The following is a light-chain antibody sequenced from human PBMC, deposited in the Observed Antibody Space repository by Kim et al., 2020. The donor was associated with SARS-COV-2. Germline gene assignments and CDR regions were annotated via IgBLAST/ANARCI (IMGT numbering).Light chain of an antibody. CDR2: GNS. Sequence: RVTISCTGSSSNIGAGYDVHRYRQLPGTAPKLLIYGNSNRPSGVPDRFSGSKSGTSASLAITGLQAEDEADYYCQSYDSSLSAVVFGGGTQLTVL. CDR3: QSYDSSLSAVV. V-gene: IGLV1-40*01. CDR1: SSNIGAGYD. J-gene: IGLJ2*01.